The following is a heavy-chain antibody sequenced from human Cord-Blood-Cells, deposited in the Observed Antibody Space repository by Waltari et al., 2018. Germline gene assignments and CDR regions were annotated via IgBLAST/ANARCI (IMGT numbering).Heavy chain of an antibody. J-gene: IGHJ5*02. CDR3: ASFRPPMYSGSYYDWFDP. CDR1: XXXXXXSXXX. CDR2: IFYRGGT. D-gene: IGHD1-26*01. V-gene: IGHV4-39*07. Sequence: QLQLQESGPGLVKPSETLSLTCTVXXXXXXXSXXXXXXXRXPPGKGLEWIGGIFYRGGTFYTPSLKSRVTISVDTSKTQFSLKLSSVTAADTAVYYCASFRPPMYSGSYYDWFDPWGQGTLVTVSS.